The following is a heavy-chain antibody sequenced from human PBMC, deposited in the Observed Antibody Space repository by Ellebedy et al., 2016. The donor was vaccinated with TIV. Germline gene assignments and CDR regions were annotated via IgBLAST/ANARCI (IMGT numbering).Heavy chain of an antibody. D-gene: IGHD3-22*01. Sequence: SLKISCAASGFTFDDYAMHWVRQAPGKGLEWVSGISWNSGSIGYADSVKGRFTISRDNAKNSLYLQMNSLRAEDTALYYCASHSGYYFDYWGQGTLVTVSS. J-gene: IGHJ4*02. CDR1: GFTFDDYA. V-gene: IGHV3-9*01. CDR2: ISWNSGSI. CDR3: ASHSGYYFDY.